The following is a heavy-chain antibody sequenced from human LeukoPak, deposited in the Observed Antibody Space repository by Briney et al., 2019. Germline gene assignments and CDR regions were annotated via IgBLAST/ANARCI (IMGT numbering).Heavy chain of an antibody. Sequence: ASVKVSCKASGYTFTGYYTHWVRQAPGQGLEWMGWINPNSGGTNYAQKFQGRVTMTRDTSISTAYMELSRLRSDDTAVYYCARDLGSYDILTGYYNHWGQGTLVTVSS. CDR1: GYTFTGYY. CDR3: ARDLGSYDILTGYYNH. D-gene: IGHD3-9*01. V-gene: IGHV1-2*02. J-gene: IGHJ5*02. CDR2: INPNSGGT.